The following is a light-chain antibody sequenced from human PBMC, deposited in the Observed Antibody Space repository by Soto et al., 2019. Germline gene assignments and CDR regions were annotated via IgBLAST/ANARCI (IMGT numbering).Light chain of an antibody. Sequence: DIVMSQAPYSLAVSLLASATINCKSSQSLLYTSNNKNYLAWYQQKPGQPPKLLIVWASTRASGVPDRFRGSGSGTDFTLSIGSLQAEDVAVYYCQQYYHAPITFGQGTRLEI. J-gene: IGKJ5*01. CDR1: QSLLYTSNNKNY. CDR2: WAS. V-gene: IGKV4-1*01. CDR3: QQYYHAPIT.